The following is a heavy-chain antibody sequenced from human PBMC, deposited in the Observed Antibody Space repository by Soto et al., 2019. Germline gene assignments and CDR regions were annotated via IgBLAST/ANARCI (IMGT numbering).Heavy chain of an antibody. CDR3: ATYRQAAAFTN. Sequence: QGQVVQSGAEVKKPGASVKVSCKASGYYDINWVRQAPGQGLEWMGWMILNGGGTGNAQKFQGRVTLTGDTTTSTSYMELSGLTSEDTAVYYCATYRQAAAFTNWGQGTLVTVSS. D-gene: IGHD6-13*01. CDR2: MILNGGGT. J-gene: IGHJ4*02. V-gene: IGHV1-8*01. CDR1: GYYD.